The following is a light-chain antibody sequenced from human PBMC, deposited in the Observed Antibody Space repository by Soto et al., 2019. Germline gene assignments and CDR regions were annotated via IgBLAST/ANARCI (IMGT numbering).Light chain of an antibody. CDR3: QQLGSSPLT. J-gene: IGKJ4*01. CDR1: QSVTNY. V-gene: IGKV3-20*01. CDR2: DAS. Sequence: EIFLTQSQDTLSLSPGERATLSCRASQSVTNYIAWYQQRPGQAPRLLIYDASNRATGIPDRFSVSGSGTDCTLTISRLETEDVAVYYCQQLGSSPLTFCGGTKVDIK.